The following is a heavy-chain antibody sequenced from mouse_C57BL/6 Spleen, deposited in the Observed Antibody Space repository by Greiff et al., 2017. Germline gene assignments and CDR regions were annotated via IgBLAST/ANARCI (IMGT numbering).Heavy chain of an antibody. V-gene: IGHV1-59*01. Sequence: QVQLKQPGAELVRPGTSVKLSCKASGYTFTSYWMHWVKQRPGQGLEWIGVIDPSDSYTNYNQKFKGKATLTVDTSSSTAYMQLSSLTSEDSAVYYGGTTVVATRAMDYWGQGTSVTVSS. CDR1: GYTFTSYW. CDR3: GTTVVATRAMDY. D-gene: IGHD1-1*01. CDR2: IDPSDSYT. J-gene: IGHJ4*01.